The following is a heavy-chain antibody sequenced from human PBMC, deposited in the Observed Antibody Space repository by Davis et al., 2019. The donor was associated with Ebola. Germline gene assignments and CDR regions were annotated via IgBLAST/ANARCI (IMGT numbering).Heavy chain of an antibody. V-gene: IGHV1-18*01. CDR1: GYTFTSYG. CDR3: ARVPGVRGVIISFDY. CDR2: ISAYNGNT. D-gene: IGHD3-10*01. J-gene: IGHJ4*02. Sequence: ASVKVSCKASGYTFTSYGISWVRQAPGQGLEWMGWISAYNGNTNYAQKLQGRVTMTTDTSTSTAYMELSRPRSDDTAVYYCARVPGVRGVIISFDYWGQGTLVTVSS.